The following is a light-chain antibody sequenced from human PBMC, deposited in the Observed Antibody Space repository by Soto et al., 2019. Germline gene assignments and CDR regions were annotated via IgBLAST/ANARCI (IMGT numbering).Light chain of an antibody. Sequence: EIVMTQSPATLSVSPGERATLSCRASQSVRSKLAWYQQKPGQAPRLLIYGASTRATGIPIRFSGSGSGTEFTLTISSLESEDFALYYCQQYNSWRTFGPGTNVDIK. J-gene: IGKJ3*01. CDR2: GAS. CDR1: QSVRSK. CDR3: QQYNSWRT. V-gene: IGKV3-15*01.